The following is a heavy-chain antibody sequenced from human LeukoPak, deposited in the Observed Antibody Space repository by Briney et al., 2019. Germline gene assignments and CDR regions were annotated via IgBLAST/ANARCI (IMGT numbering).Heavy chain of an antibody. CDR3: ARERTRPFSITSFSWFDP. J-gene: IGHJ5*02. V-gene: IGHV4-31*03. Sequence: PSQTLSLTCTVSGGSISSGGYYWSWIRQHPGKGLEWIGEINHSGSTNYNPSLKSRVTISVDTSKNQFSLRLTSVTAADTAVYYCARERTRPFSITSFSWFDPWGQGTLVTVSS. D-gene: IGHD2-2*01. CDR2: INHSGST. CDR1: GGSISSGGYY.